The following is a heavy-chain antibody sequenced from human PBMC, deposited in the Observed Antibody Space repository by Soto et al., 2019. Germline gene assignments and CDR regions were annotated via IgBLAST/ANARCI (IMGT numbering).Heavy chain of an antibody. CDR1: DLSFSNAY. J-gene: IGHJ4*02. CDR2: IKSKTDGGTI. V-gene: IGHV3-15*07. D-gene: IGHD2-15*01. CDR3: TTRGARVY. Sequence: EVQLVESGGGLVKPGESLRLSCAASDLSFSNAYINWVRQAPGKGLEWVGRIKSKTDGGTIDYAAPVKGRFIISRDDSRHTVYLQMNSLKTVDAAVYYCTTRGARVYWGQGTLVTVSS.